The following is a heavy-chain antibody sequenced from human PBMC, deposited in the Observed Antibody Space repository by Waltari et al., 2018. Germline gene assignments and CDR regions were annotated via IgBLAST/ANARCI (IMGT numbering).Heavy chain of an antibody. Sequence: QVQLVQSGAEVKKPGSSVKVSCKASGGTFSSYAISWVRQAPGQGLEWMGGIIPSLGIANYAQKFQGRVTITADESTSTAYMELSSLRSEDTAVYYCARGSSSGGDFDYWGQGTLVTVSS. J-gene: IGHJ4*02. CDR2: IIPSLGIA. CDR3: ARGSSSGGDFDY. CDR1: GGTFSSYA. D-gene: IGHD6-6*01. V-gene: IGHV1-69*04.